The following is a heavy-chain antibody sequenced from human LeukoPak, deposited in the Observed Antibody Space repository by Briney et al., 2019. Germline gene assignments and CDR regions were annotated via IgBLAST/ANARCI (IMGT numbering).Heavy chain of an antibody. CDR3: ARAPRSYDDAFDI. CDR2: IYYSGST. CDR1: GGSISGSSYY. J-gene: IGHJ3*02. D-gene: IGHD5-18*01. Sequence: SETLSLTCTVSGGSISGSSYYWGWIRQPPGKGLEWIGSIYYSGSTYYNPSLKSRVTISVDTSKNQFSLKLNSVTATVTAVYYCARAPRSYDDAFDIWGQGTMVTVSS. V-gene: IGHV4-39*02.